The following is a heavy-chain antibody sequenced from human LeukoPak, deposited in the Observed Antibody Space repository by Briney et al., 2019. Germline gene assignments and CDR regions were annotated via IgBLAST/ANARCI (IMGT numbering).Heavy chain of an antibody. J-gene: IGHJ3*02. V-gene: IGHV4-39*01. D-gene: IGHD2-15*01. CDR2: IYYSGST. CDR3: AIPLLFDAFDI. CDR1: GGSISSSSYY. Sequence: PSETLSLTCTVSGGSISSSSYYWGWIRQPPGKGLEWIGSIYYSGSTYYSPSLKSRVTISVDTSKNQFSLKLSSVTAADTAVYYCAIPLLFDAFDIWGQGTMVTVSS.